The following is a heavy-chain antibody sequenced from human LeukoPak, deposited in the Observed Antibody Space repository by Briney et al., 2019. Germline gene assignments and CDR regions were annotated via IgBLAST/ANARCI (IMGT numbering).Heavy chain of an antibody. V-gene: IGHV3-23*01. CDR1: GFSFNSYA. Sequence: GGSLRLSCAASGFSFNSYAMSWVRQAPGKGLEWVSGISATGGSTYYADSVKGRFTISRDNSKNTLYLQMNSLRAEDTAVYYCAKGTNYDFWSGYSSYFDYWGQGTLVTVSS. D-gene: IGHD3-3*01. J-gene: IGHJ4*02. CDR2: ISATGGST. CDR3: AKGTNYDFWSGYSSYFDY.